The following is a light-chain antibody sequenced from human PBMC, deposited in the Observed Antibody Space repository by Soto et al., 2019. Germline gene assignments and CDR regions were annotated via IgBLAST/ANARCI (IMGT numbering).Light chain of an antibody. V-gene: IGKV3-20*01. CDR2: GAS. Sequence: EIVLTQSPGTLSLSPGERATLSYRASQSVSSSYLAWYQQKPGQAPRLLIYGASSRATGIPDTFSVSGSETDFTLTISRLEPEDFAVYYCQQYGSSPPWYTFGQGTNLEIK. CDR1: QSVSSSY. J-gene: IGKJ2*01. CDR3: QQYGSSPPWYT.